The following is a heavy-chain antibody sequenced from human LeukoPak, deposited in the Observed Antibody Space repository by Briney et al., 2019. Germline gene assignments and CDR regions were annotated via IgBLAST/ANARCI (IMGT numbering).Heavy chain of an antibody. CDR3: ARELLGYCSSTSCYTTVGFDY. Sequence: ASVKVSCKASGYTFTGYYMHWVRQAPGQGLEWMGIINPSGGSTSYAQKFQGRVTMTRDTSTSTVYMELSSLRSEDTAVYYCARELLGYCSSTSCYTTVGFDYWGQGTLVTVSS. D-gene: IGHD2-2*02. V-gene: IGHV1-46*01. CDR2: INPSGGST. J-gene: IGHJ4*02. CDR1: GYTFTGYY.